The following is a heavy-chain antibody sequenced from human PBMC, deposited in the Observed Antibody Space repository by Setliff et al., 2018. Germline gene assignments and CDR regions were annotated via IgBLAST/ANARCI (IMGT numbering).Heavy chain of an antibody. Sequence: GGSLRLSCAASGFTFSNYAMGWVRQAPGEGLEWVSSISGSASSTYYADSVKGLFTISRDNSKNTLFLQMLSLRVEDTAVYYCAKGLSRVLLWFGAGSWGQGALVTVSS. V-gene: IGHV3-23*01. CDR3: AKGLSRVLLWFGAGS. J-gene: IGHJ5*02. CDR1: GFTFSNYA. CDR2: ISGSASST. D-gene: IGHD3-10*01.